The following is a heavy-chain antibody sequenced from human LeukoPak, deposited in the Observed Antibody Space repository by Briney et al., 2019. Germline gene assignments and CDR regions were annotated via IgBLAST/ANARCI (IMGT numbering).Heavy chain of an antibody. CDR1: GFTFSSYT. D-gene: IGHD7-27*01. J-gene: IGHJ4*02. V-gene: IGHV3-23*01. CDR3: AKDGGLWVSAHWGDS. Sequence: GGSLRLSCAASGFTFSSYTMSWVRQAPGQGLEWVSTITTSDGNTYYADSVKGRFTVSRDNSKNKLFLQMNSLRAEDTAVYYCAKDGGLWVSAHWGDSWGRGTLVTVSS. CDR2: ITTSDGNT.